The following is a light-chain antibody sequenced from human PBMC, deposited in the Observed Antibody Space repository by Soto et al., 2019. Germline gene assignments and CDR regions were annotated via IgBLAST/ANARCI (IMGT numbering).Light chain of an antibody. J-gene: IGLJ3*02. CDR3: QTWGTGILV. Sequence: QLVLTQSPSASASLGASVKLTCALSSGHSSYAIAWHQQQPEKGPRALMKLNSDGSHTRGDGIPDRFSGSSSGAERYLTISILQSEDEADYYCQTWGTGILVFGGGTKVTVL. CDR1: SGHSSYA. CDR2: LNSDGSH. V-gene: IGLV4-69*01.